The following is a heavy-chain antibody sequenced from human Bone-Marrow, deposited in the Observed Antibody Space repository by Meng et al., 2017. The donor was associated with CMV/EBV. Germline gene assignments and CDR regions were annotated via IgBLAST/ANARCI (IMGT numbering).Heavy chain of an antibody. V-gene: IGHV6-1*01. CDR3: ARFSVGATPPHGDY. D-gene: IGHD1-26*01. J-gene: IGHJ4*02. Sequence: SETLSLTCAISGDSVSSNSAAWNWIRQSPSRGLEWLGRTYYRSKWYNDYAVSVKSRITINPDTSKNQFSLQLNSVTAADTAVYYCARFSVGATPPHGDYWGQGTLVTVSS. CDR2: TYYRSKWYN. CDR1: GDSVSSNSAA.